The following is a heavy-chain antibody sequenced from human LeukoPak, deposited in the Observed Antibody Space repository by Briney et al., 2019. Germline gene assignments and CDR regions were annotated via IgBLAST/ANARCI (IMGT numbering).Heavy chain of an antibody. CDR1: GGSLTGYY. V-gene: IGHV4-59*08. J-gene: IGHJ3*01. Sequence: PSETLSLTCTVSGGSLTGYYWSWIRQRPGKGLEWIAYVYYTGRTLYNPSLESRVTISVDTSKTQISLKLTSVTAADTAVYYCARHMSVSYDAFDLWGRGAPLTVSS. CDR3: ARHMSVSYDAFDL. D-gene: IGHD3-10*01. CDR2: VYYTGRT.